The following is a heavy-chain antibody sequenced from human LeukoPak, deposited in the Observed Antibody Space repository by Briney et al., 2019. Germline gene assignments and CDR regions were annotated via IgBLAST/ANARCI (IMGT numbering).Heavy chain of an antibody. Sequence: GESLKISCKGSGYSFTSNWIGWVRQMPGKGLEWMGIIYPGDSDTRYSPSFQGQVTISADKSISTAYLQWSSLKASDTAMYYCARRADSSSWYGSWFDPLGQGTLVTVSS. J-gene: IGHJ5*02. V-gene: IGHV5-51*01. CDR2: IYPGDSDT. D-gene: IGHD6-13*01. CDR1: GYSFTSNW. CDR3: ARRADSSSWYGSWFDP.